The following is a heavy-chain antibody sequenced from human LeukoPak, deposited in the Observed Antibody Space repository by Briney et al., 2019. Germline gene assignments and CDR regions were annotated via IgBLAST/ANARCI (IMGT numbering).Heavy chain of an antibody. CDR1: GGTFSSYA. CDR3: ARDYDYGDAI. Sequence: ASVKVSCTASGGTFSSYAISWVRQAPGQGLEWMGGIIPIFGTANYAQKFQGRVTITADESTGTAYMELSSLRSEDTAVYYCARDYDYGDAIWGQGTLVTVSS. J-gene: IGHJ4*02. V-gene: IGHV1-69*13. D-gene: IGHD4-17*01. CDR2: IIPIFGTA.